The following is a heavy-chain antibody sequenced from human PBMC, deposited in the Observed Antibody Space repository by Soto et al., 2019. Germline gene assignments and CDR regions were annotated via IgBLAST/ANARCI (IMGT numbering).Heavy chain of an antibody. Sequence: QVQLVQSGAEVKKPGSSVTVSCKAFGGSFSTHVVNWVRQAPGQGLEWVGLIIPVFGTTDYAQHFQGRVTITADESTRTAFLEVSSLRSVDTAVYYCASGVREYSSAPPHFWGQGTLVSVSS. V-gene: IGHV1-69*01. CDR1: GGSFSTHV. D-gene: IGHD5-12*01. J-gene: IGHJ4*02. CDR2: IIPVFGTT. CDR3: ASGVREYSSAPPHF.